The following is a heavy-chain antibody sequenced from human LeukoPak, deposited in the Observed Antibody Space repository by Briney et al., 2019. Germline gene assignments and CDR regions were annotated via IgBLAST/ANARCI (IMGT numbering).Heavy chain of an antibody. CDR1: GGSISSSSYY. Sequence: PSETLSLTCTVSGGSISSSSYYWGWIRQPPGKGLEWIGSIYYSGSTYYNPSLKSRVTISVDTSKNQFSLKLSSVTAADTAVYYCATMVVMTPFDYWGQGTLVTVSS. V-gene: IGHV4-39*07. CDR3: ATMVVMTPFDY. CDR2: IYYSGST. J-gene: IGHJ4*02. D-gene: IGHD3-22*01.